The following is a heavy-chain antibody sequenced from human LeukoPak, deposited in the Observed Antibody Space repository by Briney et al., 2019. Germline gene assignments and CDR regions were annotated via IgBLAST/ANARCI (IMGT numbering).Heavy chain of an antibody. V-gene: IGHV3-23*01. Sequence: AGGSLRLSCAASGFTFSTYAMSWVRQAPGKGLEWVSAISGSGGSTYYADSVKGRFTISRDNSKNTLYLQMNSLRAEDTAVYYCARDRYDILTGYLPDAFDIWGQGTMVTVSS. CDR2: ISGSGGST. CDR3: ARDRYDILTGYLPDAFDI. CDR1: GFTFSTYA. D-gene: IGHD3-9*01. J-gene: IGHJ3*02.